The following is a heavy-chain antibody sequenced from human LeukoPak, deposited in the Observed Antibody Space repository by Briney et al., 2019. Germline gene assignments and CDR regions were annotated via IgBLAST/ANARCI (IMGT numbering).Heavy chain of an antibody. CDR3: AKDRAQAEGVFDY. Sequence: GRSLRLSCAASGFTFSSYAMSWVRQAPGKGLEWVSAISGSGGSTYYADSVKGRFTISRDNSKNTLYLQMNSLRAEDTAVYYCAKDRAQAEGVFDYWGQGTLVTVSS. CDR1: GFTFSSYA. CDR2: ISGSGGST. V-gene: IGHV3-23*01. J-gene: IGHJ4*02. D-gene: IGHD3-10*01.